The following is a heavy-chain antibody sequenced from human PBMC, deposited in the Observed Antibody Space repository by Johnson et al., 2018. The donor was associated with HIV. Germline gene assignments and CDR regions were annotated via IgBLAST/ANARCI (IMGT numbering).Heavy chain of an antibody. D-gene: IGHD5-12*01. J-gene: IGHJ3*02. CDR2: IKQDGTEK. Sequence: VQLVESGGVLVQPGGSLRLSCAASGFTFSRYWMSWVRQAPGKGLEWVANIKQDGTEKYYVDSVKGRFTISRDNAKHSLSQQMNSLRAEDTAVYYCARHQVVDDAFDIWGQGTMVTVSS. V-gene: IGHV3-7*05. CDR1: GFTFSRYW. CDR3: ARHQVVDDAFDI.